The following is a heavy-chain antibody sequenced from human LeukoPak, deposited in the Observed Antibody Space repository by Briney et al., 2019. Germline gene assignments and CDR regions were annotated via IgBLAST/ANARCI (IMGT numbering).Heavy chain of an antibody. V-gene: IGHV1-2*02. CDR3: ARDRTTVTTGYYGMDV. Sequence: ASVTVSCKASGYTFTGYYMHWVRQAPGQGLEWMGWINPNTGVTNHTQKFQGRVTLTRDTSITTAYMELTRLRSDDTAMYYCARDRTTVTTGYYGMDVWGQGTTVTVSS. J-gene: IGHJ6*02. D-gene: IGHD4-17*01. CDR2: INPNTGVT. CDR1: GYTFTGYY.